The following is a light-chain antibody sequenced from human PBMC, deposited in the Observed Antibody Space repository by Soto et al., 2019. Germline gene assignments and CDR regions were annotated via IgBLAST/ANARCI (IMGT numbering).Light chain of an antibody. J-gene: IGKJ4*01. CDR2: AAS. Sequence: DIQVTQSPSSLSASVGDRVTITCRARQGISNYLAWYQQKPGKVPKLLIYAASTLQSGVPSRFSGSGSGTDFTLTISSLQSEDFAVYYCQQYNNWPLIFGGGTKVDI. V-gene: IGKV1-27*01. CDR1: QGISNY. CDR3: QQYNNWPLI.